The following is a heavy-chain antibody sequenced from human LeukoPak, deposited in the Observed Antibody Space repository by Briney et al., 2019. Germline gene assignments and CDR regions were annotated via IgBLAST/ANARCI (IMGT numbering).Heavy chain of an antibody. V-gene: IGHV3-49*04. D-gene: IGHD6-6*01. Sequence: GGSLRLACTTSGFTFGDYAMNWVRQAPGKGLEWVGFIRSKAYGGTTDYAASVKGRFTISRDDSKNIAYLEMSSLKTEDTAIYYCTREGTYSSSAPFDYWGQGTLVTLSS. J-gene: IGHJ4*02. CDR2: IRSKAYGGTT. CDR3: TREGTYSSSAPFDY. CDR1: GFTFGDYA.